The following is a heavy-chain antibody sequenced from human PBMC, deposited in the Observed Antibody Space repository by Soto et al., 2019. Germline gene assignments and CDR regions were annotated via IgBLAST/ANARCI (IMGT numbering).Heavy chain of an antibody. CDR2: ISGSGTIQ. CDR3: ARGDGRYIRRGHDY. J-gene: IGHJ4*02. CDR1: GFTFSDYY. V-gene: IGHV3-11*01. Sequence: PGGSLRLSCTASGFTFSDYYMSWIRQAPGKGLEWVSYISGSGTIQHYADSLKGRLTISRDNAKNALYLQVNSLRADDTAVYYCARGDGRYIRRGHDYWGQGTLVTVSS. D-gene: IGHD1-1*01.